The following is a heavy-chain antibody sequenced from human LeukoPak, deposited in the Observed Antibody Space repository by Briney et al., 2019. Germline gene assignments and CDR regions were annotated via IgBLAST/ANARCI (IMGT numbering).Heavy chain of an antibody. J-gene: IGHJ4*02. CDR1: GFTFSSYA. V-gene: IGHV3-23*01. CDR3: AKPRQTYYYDSSGYYTLDY. D-gene: IGHD3-22*01. Sequence: GGSLRLSCAASGFTFSSYAMSWVRQAPGKGLEWVSAISGSGGSTYYADSVKGRFTISRDNSKNTLYLQMNSLRAEDTAVHYCAKPRQTYYYDSSGYYTLDYWGQGTLVTVSS. CDR2: ISGSGGST.